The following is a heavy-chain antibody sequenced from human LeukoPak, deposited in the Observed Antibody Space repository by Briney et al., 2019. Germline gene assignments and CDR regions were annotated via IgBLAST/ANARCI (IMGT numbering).Heavy chain of an antibody. V-gene: IGHV3-23*01. J-gene: IGHJ4*02. CDR2: IRGSGDST. D-gene: IGHD1-1*01. Sequence: PGGSLRLSCAASGFTFSNYAMSWVRQAPGKGLEWVSGIRGSGDSTYFADSVKGRFTISRDNSKNTVYLQMNRLRAEDTAVYYCVKDNYHATSGTFDYWGQGTLVTVSS. CDR1: GFTFSNYA. CDR3: VKDNYHATSGTFDY.